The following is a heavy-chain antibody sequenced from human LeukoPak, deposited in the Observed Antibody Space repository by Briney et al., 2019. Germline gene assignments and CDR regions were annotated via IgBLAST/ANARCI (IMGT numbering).Heavy chain of an antibody. Sequence: SETLSLTCTVSGGSTNSFYWSWLRQPPGKGVEWIGYIYNSGATNYNPSLKSRVTISVDTSKNQFSLKLSSVTAADTAIYYCATTLWSGEVHAFDIWGQGTMVTVSS. CDR1: GGSTNSFY. D-gene: IGHD3-10*01. V-gene: IGHV4-59*01. CDR3: ATTLWSGEVHAFDI. J-gene: IGHJ3*02. CDR2: IYNSGAT.